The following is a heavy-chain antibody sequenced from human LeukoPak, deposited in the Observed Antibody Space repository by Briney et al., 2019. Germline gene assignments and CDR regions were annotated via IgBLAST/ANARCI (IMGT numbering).Heavy chain of an antibody. CDR1: GGTFSSYA. D-gene: IGHD3-10*01. Sequence: ASVKVSCKASGGTFSSYAISWVRQAPGQGLEWLGGIIPIFGTANYAQKFQGSVTITADESTSTAYMELSSLRSEDTAVYYCARPKYYYGSGSYVYFDYWGQGTLVTVSS. CDR2: IIPIFGTA. CDR3: ARPKYYYGSGSYVYFDY. V-gene: IGHV1-69*13. J-gene: IGHJ4*02.